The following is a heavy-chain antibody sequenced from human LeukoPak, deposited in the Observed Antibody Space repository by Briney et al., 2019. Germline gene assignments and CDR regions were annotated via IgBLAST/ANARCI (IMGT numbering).Heavy chain of an antibody. D-gene: IGHD3-10*01. J-gene: IGHJ4*02. CDR1: GFTFSSYA. V-gene: IGHV3-23*01. Sequence: GGSLRLSCAASGFTFSSYAMSSVRQAPGKGLEWVSAISGSGGSTYYADSVKGRFTISSDNSKNTLYLQMNSLRAEDTAVYYCAKLTSGSGSSALFDYWGQGTLVTVSS. CDR2: ISGSGGST. CDR3: AKLTSGSGSSALFDY.